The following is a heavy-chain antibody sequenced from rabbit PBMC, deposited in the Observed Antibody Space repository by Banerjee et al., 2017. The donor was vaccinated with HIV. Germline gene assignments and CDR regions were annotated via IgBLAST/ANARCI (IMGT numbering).Heavy chain of an antibody. D-gene: IGHD4-1*01. CDR3: ARDLTDAIGWNFGW. J-gene: IGHJ3*01. Sequence: QSLEESGGGLVKPGGTLTLTCKASGFDFTSTYYMCWVRQAPGKGLQLIASIDSSSGSTDYASWVNGRFTISKTSSTTVDLKMTSLTAADTATYFCARDLTDAIGWNFGWWGQGTLVTVS. CDR1: GFDFTSTYY. CDR2: IDSSSGST. V-gene: IGHV1S40*01.